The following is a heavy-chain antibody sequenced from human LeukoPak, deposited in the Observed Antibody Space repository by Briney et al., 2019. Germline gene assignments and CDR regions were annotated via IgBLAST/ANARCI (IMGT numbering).Heavy chain of an antibody. CDR1: GYTFTGYY. CDR2: INPNSGGT. J-gene: IGHJ6*02. V-gene: IGHV1-2*02. CDR3: AREHIIAVAGPWYYYGMDV. D-gene: IGHD6-19*01. Sequence: GASVKVSCKASGYTFTGYYMHWVRQAPGQGVEWMGWINPNSGGTNYAQKFQGRVTMTRDTSISTAYMELSRLRSDDTAVYYCAREHIIAVAGPWYYYGMDVWGQGTTVTVSS.